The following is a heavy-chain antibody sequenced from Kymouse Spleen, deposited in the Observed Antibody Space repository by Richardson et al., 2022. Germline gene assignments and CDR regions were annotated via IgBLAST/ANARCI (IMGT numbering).Heavy chain of an antibody. D-gene: IGHD3-9*01. CDR1: GGSISSSSYY. CDR3: ARLSYDILTGWDY. V-gene: IGHV4-39*01. CDR2: IYYSGST. Sequence: QLQLQESGPGLVKPSETLSLTCTVSGGSISSSSYYWGWIRQPPGKGLEWIGSIYYSGSTYYNPSLKSRVTISVDTSKNQFSLKLSSVTAADTAVYYCARLSYDILTGWDYWGQGTLVTVSS. J-gene: IGHJ4*02.